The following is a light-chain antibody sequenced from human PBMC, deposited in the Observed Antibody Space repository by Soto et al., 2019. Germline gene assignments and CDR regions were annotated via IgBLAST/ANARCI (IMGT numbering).Light chain of an antibody. Sequence: QSVLTQPPSVSGAPGQRVTISCTGSSSNIGAGYDVHWYQPLPGTAPKLLIYGNSNGPSGVPDRFSGSKSGTSASLAITGLQAEDEADYYCQSYDSSLSGYVFGTGTKVTVL. V-gene: IGLV1-40*01. CDR2: GNS. J-gene: IGLJ1*01. CDR1: SSNIGAGYD. CDR3: QSYDSSLSGYV.